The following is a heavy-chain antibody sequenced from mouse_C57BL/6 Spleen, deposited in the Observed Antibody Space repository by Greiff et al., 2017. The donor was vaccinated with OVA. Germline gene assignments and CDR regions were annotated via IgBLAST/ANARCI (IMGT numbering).Heavy chain of an antibody. V-gene: IGHV1-50*01. CDR2: IDPSDSDT. J-gene: IGHJ3*01. CDR1: GYTFTSYW. D-gene: IGHD1-1*01. CDR3: ASNYGAY. Sequence: QVQLQQPGAELVKPGASVKLSCKASGYTFTSYWMQWVKQRPGQGLAWIGEIDPSDSDTNYNQKFKGKATLTVDTSSSTAYMQLSSLTSEDSAVYYCASNYGAYWGQGTLVTVSA.